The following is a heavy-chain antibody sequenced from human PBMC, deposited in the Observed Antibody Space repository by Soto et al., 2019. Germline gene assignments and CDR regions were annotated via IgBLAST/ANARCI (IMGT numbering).Heavy chain of an antibody. V-gene: IGHV3-53*02. D-gene: IGHD1-26*01. CDR1: GFTVSSNY. J-gene: IGHJ3*02. CDR2: IYSGGST. Sequence: EVQLVETGGGLIQPGGSLRLSCAASGFTVSSNYMSWVRQAPGKGLEWVSVIYSGGSTYYADSVKGRFTISRDNSKNTLYLKMNSLGAEDTAVYYRARDREAHSYSGSYPDAFDIWGQGTMVTVSS. CDR3: ARDREAHSYSGSYPDAFDI.